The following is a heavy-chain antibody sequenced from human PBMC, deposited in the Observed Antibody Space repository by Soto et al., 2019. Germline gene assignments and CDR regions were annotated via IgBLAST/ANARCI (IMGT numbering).Heavy chain of an antibody. V-gene: IGHV3-33*01. CDR2: IWYDGSNK. CDR3: ARDLSLGVATWRFDP. Sequence: GGSLRLSCAASGFTFSSYGMHWVRQAPGKGLEWVAVIWYDGSNKYYADSVKGRFTISRDNSKNTLYLQMNSLRAEDTAVYYCARDLSLGVATWRFDPWGQGTLVTVSS. D-gene: IGHD3-3*01. J-gene: IGHJ5*02. CDR1: GFTFSSYG.